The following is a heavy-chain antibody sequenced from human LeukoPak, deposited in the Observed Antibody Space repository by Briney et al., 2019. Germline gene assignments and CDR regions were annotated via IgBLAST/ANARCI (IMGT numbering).Heavy chain of an antibody. Sequence: ASVKVSCKAPGYTFTSYYMHWVRQAPGQGLAWMGIINPSGGSTSYAQKFQGRVTMTRDTSTSTVYMELSSLRSEDTAVYYCARENTAMVDDYYYYYGMDVWGQGTTVTVSS. CDR2: INPSGGST. CDR1: GYTFTSYY. J-gene: IGHJ6*02. CDR3: ARENTAMVDDYYYYYGMDV. D-gene: IGHD5-18*01. V-gene: IGHV1-46*01.